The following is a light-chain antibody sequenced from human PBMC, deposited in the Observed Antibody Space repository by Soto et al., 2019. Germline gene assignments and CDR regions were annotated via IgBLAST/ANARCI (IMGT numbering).Light chain of an antibody. CDR2: EVR. CDR1: SRDVGAYNL. V-gene: IGLV2-14*01. Sequence: QSALTQPASVSGSPGQSITISCSGTSRDVGAYNLVSWYQQSPGKAPKLLIYEVRNRPSGVSYRFSGSKSGNTASLTISSLLPEDEADYYCSSYTSSSTPYVFGTGTKVTVL. J-gene: IGLJ1*01. CDR3: SSYTSSSTPYV.